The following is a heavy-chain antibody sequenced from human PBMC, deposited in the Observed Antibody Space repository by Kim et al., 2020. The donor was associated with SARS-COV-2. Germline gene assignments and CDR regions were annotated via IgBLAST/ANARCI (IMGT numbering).Heavy chain of an antibody. J-gene: IGHJ4*02. V-gene: IGHV4-34*01. CDR3: AREGPGYSSGWYVGY. D-gene: IGHD6-19*01. Sequence: PPLKSRVTISVETSKNQFSLKLSSVTAADTAVYYCAREGPGYSSGWYVGYWGQGTLVTVSS.